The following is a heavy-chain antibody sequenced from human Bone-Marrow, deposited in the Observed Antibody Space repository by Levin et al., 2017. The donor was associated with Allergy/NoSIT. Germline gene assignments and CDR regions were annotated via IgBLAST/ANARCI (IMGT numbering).Heavy chain of an antibody. Sequence: GESLKISCAASGFTFSDYGMHWVRQAPGKGLEWVAIIWFDGSNKHYADSVKGRFTISRDNSNNMLFMQMSSLRAEDTAIYYCARAFYAWSFFDVWGQGTPVTVSS. V-gene: IGHV3-33*01. CDR1: GFTFSDYG. D-gene: IGHD3-3*02. CDR3: ARAFYAWSFFDV. CDR2: IWFDGSNK. J-gene: IGHJ3*01.